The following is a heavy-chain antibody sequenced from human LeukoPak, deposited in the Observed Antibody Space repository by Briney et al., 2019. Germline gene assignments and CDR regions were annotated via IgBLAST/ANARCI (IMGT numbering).Heavy chain of an antibody. V-gene: IGHV3-21*06. CDR1: GFTFSYYN. CDR3: VRAWGGGSYSDAFDI. D-gene: IGHD1-26*01. Sequence: PGGSLRLSCAASGFTFSYYNMNWVRQAPGKGLEWVSSISSSSSHIYYADSVKGRFTISRDNAKNSLYLQMSSLRVEDTAVFYCVRAWGGGSYSDAFDIWGQGIMVTVSS. CDR2: ISSSSSHI. J-gene: IGHJ3*02.